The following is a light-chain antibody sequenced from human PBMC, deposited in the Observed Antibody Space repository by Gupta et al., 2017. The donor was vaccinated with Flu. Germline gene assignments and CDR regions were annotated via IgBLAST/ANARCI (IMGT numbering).Light chain of an antibody. Sequence: DIQMTQSPSTLAASVGDRVTITCRASQDISNFVAWYQHKPGKAPTLLIYRSSRLENGVPSRFSGNGSQTEFTLTSGGRQADDFATYFCLQDHRLWAFGRGT. J-gene: IGKJ2*01. V-gene: IGKV1-5*03. CDR1: QDISNF. CDR2: RSS. CDR3: LQDHRLWA.